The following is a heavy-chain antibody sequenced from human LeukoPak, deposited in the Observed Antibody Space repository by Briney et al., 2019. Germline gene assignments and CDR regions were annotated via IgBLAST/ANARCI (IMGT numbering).Heavy chain of an antibody. D-gene: IGHD3-10*01. Sequence: GGSLRLSCAASGFTFSSYGMHWVRQAPGKGLEWVAVISYDGSNKYYADSVKGRFTISRDNSKNTLYLQMNSLRAEDTAVYYCAKGVYGSGSYYTEGYYYYMDVWGKGTTVTVSS. CDR1: GFTFSSYG. CDR2: ISYDGSNK. J-gene: IGHJ6*03. CDR3: AKGVYGSGSYYTEGYYYYMDV. V-gene: IGHV3-30*18.